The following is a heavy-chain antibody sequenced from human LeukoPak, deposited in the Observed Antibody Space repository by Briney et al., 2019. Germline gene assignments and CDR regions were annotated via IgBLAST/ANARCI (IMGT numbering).Heavy chain of an antibody. CDR1: GFTFSSYA. Sequence: GGSLRLSCAASGFTFSSYAMHWVRQAPGKGLEWVAVISYDGSNKYYADSVKGRFIISRDNSKNTLYLQMNSLRAEDTAVYYCAREGRDIMITFGGVIPQRYYFDYWGQGTLVTVSS. J-gene: IGHJ4*02. CDR3: AREGRDIMITFGGVIPQRYYFDY. CDR2: ISYDGSNK. D-gene: IGHD3-16*02. V-gene: IGHV3-30*04.